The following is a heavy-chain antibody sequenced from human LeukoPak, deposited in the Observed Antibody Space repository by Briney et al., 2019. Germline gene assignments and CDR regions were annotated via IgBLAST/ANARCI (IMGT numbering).Heavy chain of an antibody. V-gene: IGHV3-74*01. CDR2: INSDGSST. J-gene: IGHJ3*02. Sequence: GGSLRLSCAASGFTFSSYWMHRVRQAPGKGLVWVSRINSDGSSTSYADSVKGRFTISRDNAKNTLYLQMNSLRAEDTAVYYCARHRGSLLWFGELLPYDAFDIWGQRTMVTVSS. D-gene: IGHD3-10*01. CDR3: ARHRGSLLWFGELLPYDAFDI. CDR1: GFTFSSYW.